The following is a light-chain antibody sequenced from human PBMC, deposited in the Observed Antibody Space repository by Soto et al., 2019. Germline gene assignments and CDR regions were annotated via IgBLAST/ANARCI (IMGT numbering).Light chain of an antibody. CDR3: GTWDDSLKGVV. CDR2: SNN. Sequence: QSELTQPSSVSGTPGQRVTISCSGSSSNIGSNPGNWYLQLPGTAPKLLIHSNNQLPSGVPARFSASKSGTSASLAISWLGSEDEADYYCGTWDDSLKGVVFGGGTKLTVL. V-gene: IGLV1-44*01. J-gene: IGLJ2*01. CDR1: SSNIGSNP.